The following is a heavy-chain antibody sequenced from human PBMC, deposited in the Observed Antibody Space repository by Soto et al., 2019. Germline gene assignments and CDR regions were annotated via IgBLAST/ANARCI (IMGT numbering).Heavy chain of an antibody. Sequence: PGGSLRLSCAASGFSFSSYAMGWVRQGPGKGLEWVAVLSIGGSTHYADYVRGRFTISRDNSKNALSLQMNGLTAEDTAVYFCANRRGAGGHFDYWGQGALVTAPQ. D-gene: IGHD1-26*01. CDR1: GFSFSSYA. CDR3: ANRRGAGGHFDY. J-gene: IGHJ4*02. V-gene: IGHV3-23*01. CDR2: LSIGGST.